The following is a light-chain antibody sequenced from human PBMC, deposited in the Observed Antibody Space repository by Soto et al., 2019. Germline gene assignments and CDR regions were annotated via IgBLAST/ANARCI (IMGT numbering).Light chain of an antibody. CDR3: SSYTTTNTYV. J-gene: IGLJ1*01. CDR2: EVG. Sequence: QSALTQPASVSGSPGQSITISCTGTSSDVGGYNYVSWNQQHPGKAPKLIIYEVGNRPSGVSNRFSCSKSGDTASLTISGRQAQDEAEYYCSSYTTTNTYVSGTGTKLPVL. CDR1: SSDVGGYNY. V-gene: IGLV2-14*01.